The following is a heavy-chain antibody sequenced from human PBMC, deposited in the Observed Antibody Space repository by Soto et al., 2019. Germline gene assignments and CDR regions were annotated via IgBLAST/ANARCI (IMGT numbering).Heavy chain of an antibody. V-gene: IGHV3-33*01. CDR2: IWADGSNK. J-gene: IGHJ4*02. D-gene: IGHD3-10*01. CDR3: ARDIRYYNSGVVTPGIFDL. Sequence: QVQLVESGGGVVQPGRSLRLSCAASGFIFSCYAMHCVRQAPGKGLEWVAVIWADGSNKAYGDSVKGRFTISRDNSRKILYLKLDSVRAEDTAAYYGARDIRYYNSGVVTPGIFDLWGQGTLVTVSS. CDR1: GFIFSCYA.